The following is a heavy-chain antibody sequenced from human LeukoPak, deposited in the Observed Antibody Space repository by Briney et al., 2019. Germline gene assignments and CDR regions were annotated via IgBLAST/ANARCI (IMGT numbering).Heavy chain of an antibody. D-gene: IGHD6-19*01. J-gene: IGHJ5*02. CDR2: ISYDGSNK. Sequence: PGGSLRLSCAASGFTFSSYVIHSVRQAPGKGLEWVAVISYDGSNKYYADSVKGRFTISRDNSKNTLYLQMNSLRAEDTAVYFCARGSSGWYDWFDPWGQGTLVTVSS. V-gene: IGHV3-30-3*01. CDR1: GFTFSSYV. CDR3: ARGSSGWYDWFDP.